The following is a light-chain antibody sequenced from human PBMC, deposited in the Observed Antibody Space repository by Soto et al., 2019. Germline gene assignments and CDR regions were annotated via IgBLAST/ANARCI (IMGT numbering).Light chain of an antibody. J-gene: IGKJ1*01. CDR3: QQYGSSGT. V-gene: IGKV3-20*01. CDR1: QSVSKNY. Sequence: IVLTQFPGNLSMSLGQRSTVSCRASQSVSKNYLAWYQQKPGQAPRLLIYGASNRATGIPDRLSGSGSGTYFTLTISRLEPEDFAVYYCQQYGSSGTFGQGTKVDIK. CDR2: GAS.